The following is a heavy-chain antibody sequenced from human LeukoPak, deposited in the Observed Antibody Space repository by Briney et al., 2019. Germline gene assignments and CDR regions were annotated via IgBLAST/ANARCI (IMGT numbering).Heavy chain of an antibody. D-gene: IGHD2-15*01. CDR3: VRGGESTWS. CDR1: GFTFSSYA. CDR2: ISYDGSNK. Sequence: LGRSLRLSCAASGFTFSSYAMHWVRQAPGKGLEWVAVISYDGSNKYYADSVKGRFTISRDNSKNTLYLQMNSLRAEDTAVYYCVRGGESTWSWGQGTLVTVSS. J-gene: IGHJ5*02. V-gene: IGHV3-30-3*01.